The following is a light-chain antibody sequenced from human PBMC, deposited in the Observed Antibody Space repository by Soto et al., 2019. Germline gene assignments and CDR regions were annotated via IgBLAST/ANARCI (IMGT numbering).Light chain of an antibody. CDR3: QQSFT. V-gene: IGKV1-5*03. J-gene: IGKJ3*01. CDR2: KAS. Sequence: DIQMTQSPSTLSASVGDRVTITCRASQSISSWLAWYQQKPGKAPKLLIYKASSLESGVPSRFSGSGSGTAFTLTISSLQPDDFATYYCQQSFTFGPGNKVDIK. CDR1: QSISSW.